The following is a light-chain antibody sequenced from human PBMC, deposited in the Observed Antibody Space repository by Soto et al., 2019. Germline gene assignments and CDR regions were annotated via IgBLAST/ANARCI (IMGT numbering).Light chain of an antibody. J-gene: IGKJ1*01. CDR1: QGISSY. V-gene: IGKV1-8*01. Sequence: AIRMTQSPSSLSASTGDRVTITCRASQGISSYLAWYQQKPGKAPKLLIYAASTLQSGVPSRFSGSGSGTDFTLPISCLQSEDFATYYCQQYYSYPQPFGQGTKVDIK. CDR2: AAS. CDR3: QQYYSYPQP.